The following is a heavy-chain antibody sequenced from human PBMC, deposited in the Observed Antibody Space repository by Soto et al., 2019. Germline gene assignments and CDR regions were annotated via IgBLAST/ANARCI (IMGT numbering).Heavy chain of an antibody. CDR1: GYSFSNFF. Sequence: EVQLVQSGVEVKKPGESLRISCKGSGYSFSNFFIHWLRQMPGKGLEWMGKIDPSDSYTTYSPSFQGHVTMSLDKSIXTAYLQWSSLEASDSAMFYCARPDCGGNGCKLLPYWGQGTQVIVSS. D-gene: IGHD2-15*01. V-gene: IGHV5-10-1*01. CDR2: IDPSDSYT. J-gene: IGHJ1*01. CDR3: ARPDCGGNGCKLLPY.